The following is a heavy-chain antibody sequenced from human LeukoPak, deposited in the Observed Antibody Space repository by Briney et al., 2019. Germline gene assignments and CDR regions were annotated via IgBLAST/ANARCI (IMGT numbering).Heavy chain of an antibody. D-gene: IGHD4-23*01. V-gene: IGHV1-69*05. CDR2: IIPIFGTA. J-gene: IGHJ5*02. CDR3: ARDPGGKVWGNWFDP. Sequence: SVKVSCKASGGTFSSYAISWVRQAPGQGLEWMGGIIPIFGTANYAQKFQGRGTITTDESTSTAYMELSSLRSEDTAVYYCARDPGGKVWGNWFDPWGQGTLVTVSS. CDR1: GGTFSSYA.